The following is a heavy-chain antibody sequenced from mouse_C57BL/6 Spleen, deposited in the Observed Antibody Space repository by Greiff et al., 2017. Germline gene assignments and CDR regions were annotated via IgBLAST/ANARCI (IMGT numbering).Heavy chain of an antibody. D-gene: IGHD1-2*01. CDR2: ISSGGSYT. CDR1: GFTFSSYG. CDR3: ARHDYYGSPLGAMDY. Sequence: EVQRVESGGDLVKPGGSLKLSCAASGFTFSSYGMSWVRQTPDKRLEWVATISSGGSYTYYPDSVKGRFTISRDNAKNTLYLQMSSLKSEDTAMYYCARHDYYGSPLGAMDYWGQGTSVTVSS. V-gene: IGHV5-6*01. J-gene: IGHJ4*01.